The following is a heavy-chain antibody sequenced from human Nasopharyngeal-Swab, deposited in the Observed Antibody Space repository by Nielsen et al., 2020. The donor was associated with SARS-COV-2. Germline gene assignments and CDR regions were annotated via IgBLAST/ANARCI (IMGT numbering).Heavy chain of an antibody. Sequence: ALVKVSCKVSGYTLTELSMHWVRQAPGKGLEWMGGFDPEDGETIYAQKFQGRVTMTEDTSTDTAYMELSSLRSEDTAVYYCAFRWWRSSWYGDYWGQGTLVTVSS. D-gene: IGHD6-13*01. V-gene: IGHV1-24*01. CDR2: FDPEDGET. CDR3: AFRWWRSSWYGDY. CDR1: GYTLTELS. J-gene: IGHJ4*02.